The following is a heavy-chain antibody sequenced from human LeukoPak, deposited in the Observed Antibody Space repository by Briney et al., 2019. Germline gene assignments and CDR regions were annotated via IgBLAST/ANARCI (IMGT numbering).Heavy chain of an antibody. CDR3: ASGWSGFGVGY. Sequence: GGSLRLSCSASGFTFSYYAMHWVRQTAGKGLEFVSGISSNGGSTYYADSLKGRFTISRDNSNNTLYLQMSSLRAEDTAVYYCASGWSGFGVGYWGQGTLVTVSS. J-gene: IGHJ4*02. CDR2: ISSNGGST. V-gene: IGHV3-64D*09. CDR1: GFTFSYYA. D-gene: IGHD5-12*01.